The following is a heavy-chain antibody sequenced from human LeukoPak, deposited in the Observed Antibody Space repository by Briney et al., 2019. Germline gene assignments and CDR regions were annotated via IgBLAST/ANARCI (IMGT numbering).Heavy chain of an antibody. Sequence: GGSLRLSCAASGFTFSSYAMSWVRQAPGKGLEWVSAISGSGGSTYYADSVKGRFTISRDNSKNTLYLQMNSLRAEDTAVYYCAKDSHRYLDYGSYFDYWGQGTLVTVSS. CDR1: GFTFSSYA. CDR2: ISGSGGST. CDR3: AKDSHRYLDYGSYFDY. V-gene: IGHV3-23*01. J-gene: IGHJ4*02. D-gene: IGHD4-17*01.